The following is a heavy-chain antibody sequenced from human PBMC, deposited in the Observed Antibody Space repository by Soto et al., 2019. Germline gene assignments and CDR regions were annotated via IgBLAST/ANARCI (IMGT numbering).Heavy chain of an antibody. V-gene: IGHV4-4*02. D-gene: IGHD5-18*01. CDR3: ARSEAKVLDY. CDR2: THHSGRT. Sequence: PSETLSLTCTVSGGSLSSSNWWNWVRQPPGKGLEWIGETHHSGRTNYNPSLKSRVTISVDKSKNHFSLKLSSVTAADTAVYYCARSEAKVLDYWGQGTLVNVSS. J-gene: IGHJ4*02. CDR1: GGSLSSSNW.